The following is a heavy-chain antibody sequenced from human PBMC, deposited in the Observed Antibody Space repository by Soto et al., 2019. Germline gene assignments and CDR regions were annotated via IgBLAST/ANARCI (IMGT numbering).Heavy chain of an antibody. Sequence: EVQLVESGGGLVQPGGSLRLSCAASGFTVSTDWMYWVRQAPGKGLEWVSVIRGGGNTFYADSVEGRFTISRDNSKNTVYLQMNSLRVEDTAMYYCVREKYYYGMDVWGQGTTVTVSS. CDR2: IRGGGNT. CDR1: GFTVSTDW. V-gene: IGHV3-66*01. J-gene: IGHJ6*02. CDR3: VREKYYYGMDV.